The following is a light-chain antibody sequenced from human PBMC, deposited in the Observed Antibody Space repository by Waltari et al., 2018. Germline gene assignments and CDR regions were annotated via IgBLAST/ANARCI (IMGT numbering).Light chain of an antibody. CDR3: QSYDRSNQV. CDR2: KDN. J-gene: IGLJ2*01. V-gene: IGLV6-57*01. CDR1: SGSIASNY. Sequence: NFMLTQPHSVSESPGKTVTISCTRSSGSIASNYVQWYQQRPGSSPTTVIYKDNQRPPGFPGRFSGSSDSSSNSASLTISGLKTDDEADYYCQSYDRSNQVFGGGTKLTVL.